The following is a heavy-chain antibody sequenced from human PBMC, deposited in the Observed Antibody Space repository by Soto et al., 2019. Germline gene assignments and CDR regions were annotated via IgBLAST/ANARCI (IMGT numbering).Heavy chain of an antibody. V-gene: IGHV4-30-2*06. D-gene: IGHD2-2*01. CDR3: ARVPDR. CDR1: GGSISSAAYC. J-gene: IGHJ5*02. CDR2: IYEGGTT. Sequence: SETLSLTCTVSGGSISSAAYCWSWIRQSPDKGLEWIAHIYEGGTTYSNPSLKSRVTISVDRSKNQFSLKLSSVTAADTAVYYCARVPDRWGQGTLVTVSS.